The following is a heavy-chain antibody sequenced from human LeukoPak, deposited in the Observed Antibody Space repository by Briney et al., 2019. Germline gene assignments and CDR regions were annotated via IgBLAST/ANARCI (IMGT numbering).Heavy chain of an antibody. CDR1: GYTFTSYA. D-gene: IGHD2-2*01. Sequence: ASVNVSCKASGYTFTSYAMHWVSQAPGQRLEWMGWSNAGNGNTKYSQKFQGRVTITRDTSASTAYMELSSLRSEDTAVYYCARDMEYCSSTSCQNGMDVWGKGTTVTVSS. J-gene: IGHJ6*04. CDR3: ARDMEYCSSTSCQNGMDV. V-gene: IGHV1-3*01. CDR2: SNAGNGNT.